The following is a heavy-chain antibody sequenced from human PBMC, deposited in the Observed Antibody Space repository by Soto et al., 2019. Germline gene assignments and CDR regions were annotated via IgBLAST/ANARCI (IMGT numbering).Heavy chain of an antibody. CDR1: GFSCNINAVF. Sequence: QITLKESGPTLLKPTPTLTLTFTFSGFSCNINAVFVCWIRKPPERALELLALISWDDDKRYSPPRNSRLTITKYAARNQVVLTMTNMDPVDTDTYYVARLYSWSYFDSWCRGALVTVSS. CDR3: ARLYSWSYFDS. V-gene: IGHV2-5*02. D-gene: IGHD1-26*01. CDR2: ISWDDDK. J-gene: IGHJ4*02.